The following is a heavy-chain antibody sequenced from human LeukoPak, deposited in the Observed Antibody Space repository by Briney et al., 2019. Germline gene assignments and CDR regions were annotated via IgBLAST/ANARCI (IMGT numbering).Heavy chain of an antibody. CDR3: ARGSGSYYHFDY. CDR2: IYRSGIT. CDR1: GGSISSGGYS. D-gene: IGHD1-26*01. J-gene: IGHJ4*02. Sequence: PSQTLSLTCAVSGGSISSGGYSWSWIRQPPGKGLECLGYIYRSGITYYNPSLKSRVTMSVDRSKNQFSLKLSSVTAADTAVYYCARGSGSYYHFDYWGQGTLVTVSS. V-gene: IGHV4-30-2*01.